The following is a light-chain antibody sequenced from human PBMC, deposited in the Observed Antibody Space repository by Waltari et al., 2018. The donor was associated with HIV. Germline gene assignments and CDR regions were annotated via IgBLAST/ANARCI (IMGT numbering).Light chain of an antibody. Sequence: QSVLTQPPSVSGAPGQRVTISCAGSSSNIGAGYDVHWYQQLPGTAPKLLIHTNSDRPAGVPDRFSGSMAGTLASLAITGLQAEDEADYYCQSYDSSLSSSVFGGGTKLTVL. CDR2: TNS. V-gene: IGLV1-40*01. CDR1: SSNIGAGYD. CDR3: QSYDSSLSSSV. J-gene: IGLJ3*02.